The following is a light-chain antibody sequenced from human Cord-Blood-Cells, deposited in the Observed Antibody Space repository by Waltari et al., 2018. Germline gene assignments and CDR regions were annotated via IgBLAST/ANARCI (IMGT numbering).Light chain of an antibody. CDR3: AAWDDSLSGWV. J-gene: IGLJ3*02. Sequence: QSVPTQPPSASGTPGQRVPISCSGRSSNIGSNYVYWYQQLPGTAPKLLIYRNNQRPSGVPDRFSGSKSGTSASLAISGLRSEDEADYYCAAWDDSLSGWVFGGGTKLTVL. V-gene: IGLV1-47*01. CDR1: SSNIGSNY. CDR2: RNN.